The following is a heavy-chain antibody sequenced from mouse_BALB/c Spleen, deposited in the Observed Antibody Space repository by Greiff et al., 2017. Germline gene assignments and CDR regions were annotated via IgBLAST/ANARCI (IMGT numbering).Heavy chain of an antibody. CDR3: ARDWERAMDY. CDR1: GFTFSSYG. J-gene: IGHJ4*01. Sequence: EVKLMESGGGLVQPGGSLKLSCAASGFTFSSYGLSWVRQTPDKRLELVATINSNGGSTYYPDSVKGRFTISRDNAKNTLYLQMSSLKSEDTAMYYCARDWERAMDYWGQGTSVTVSS. CDR2: INSNGGST. D-gene: IGHD4-1*01. V-gene: IGHV5-6-3*01.